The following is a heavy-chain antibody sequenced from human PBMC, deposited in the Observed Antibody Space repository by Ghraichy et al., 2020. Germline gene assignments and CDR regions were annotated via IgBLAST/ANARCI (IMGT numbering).Heavy chain of an antibody. CDR2: IKRDGSQK. Sequence: GGSLRLSCVGSGFTFSSHWMSWVRQVPGKGLEWVANIKRDGSQKYNVGSLKGRFTISRDNAKNSLYLQMSSLRAGDTAVYYCARDSGDWTLDYWGQGTLVTVSS. J-gene: IGHJ4*02. V-gene: IGHV3-7*03. D-gene: IGHD2-21*02. CDR1: GFTFSSHW. CDR3: ARDSGDWTLDY.